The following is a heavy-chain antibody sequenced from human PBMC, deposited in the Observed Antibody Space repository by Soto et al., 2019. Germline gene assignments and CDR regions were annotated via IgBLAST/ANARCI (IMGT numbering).Heavy chain of an antibody. V-gene: IGHV3-48*01. J-gene: IGHJ4*02. CDR2: ISSSSTI. CDR3: ARANYYGSPGDFDY. CDR1: GFTFSSYS. Sequence: GGSLRLSCAASGFTFSSYSMNWVRQAPGKGLEWVSYISSSSTIYYADSVKGRFTISRDNAKNSLYLQMDSLRAEDTAVYYCARANYYGSPGDFDYWGQGTLVTVSS. D-gene: IGHD3-10*01.